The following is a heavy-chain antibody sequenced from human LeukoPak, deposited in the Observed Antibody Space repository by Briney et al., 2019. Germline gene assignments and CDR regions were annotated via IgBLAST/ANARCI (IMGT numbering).Heavy chain of an antibody. Sequence: SETLSLTCTVSGGSISSGSYYWSWIRQPAGKGLEWIGRICTSGSTNYNPSLKSRVTISVDTSKNQFSLKLSSVTAADTAVYYCARDYYGSGRDWFDPWGQGTLVTVSS. J-gene: IGHJ5*02. D-gene: IGHD3-10*01. CDR1: GGSISSGSYY. CDR3: ARDYYGSGRDWFDP. CDR2: ICTSGST. V-gene: IGHV4-61*02.